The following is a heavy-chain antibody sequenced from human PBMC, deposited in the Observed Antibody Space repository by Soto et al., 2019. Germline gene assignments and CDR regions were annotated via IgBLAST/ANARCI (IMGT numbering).Heavy chain of an antibody. J-gene: IGHJ4*02. D-gene: IGHD1-7*01. CDR2: IYSGGST. CDR3: ARDGYNWNYSDGDYFDY. Sequence: GGSLRLSCAASGFTVSSNYMSWVRQAPGKGLEWVSVIYSGGSTYYADSVKGRFTISRDNSKNTLYLQMNSLRAEDTAVYYCARDGYNWNYSDGDYFDYWGQGTLVTVSS. V-gene: IGHV3-66*01. CDR1: GFTVSSNY.